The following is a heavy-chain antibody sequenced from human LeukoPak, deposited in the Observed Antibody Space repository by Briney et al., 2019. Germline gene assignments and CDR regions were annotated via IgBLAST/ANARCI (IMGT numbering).Heavy chain of an antibody. Sequence: PGGSLRLSCAASGFTFSDYWLHWVRQAPGKGLEWVSSISSSSSYIYYADSVKGRFTISRDNAKNSLYLQMNSLRAEDTAVYYCASYLVGATAFDIWGQGTMVTVSS. D-gene: IGHD1-26*01. V-gene: IGHV3-21*01. CDR1: GFTFSDYW. CDR3: ASYLVGATAFDI. J-gene: IGHJ3*02. CDR2: ISSSSSYI.